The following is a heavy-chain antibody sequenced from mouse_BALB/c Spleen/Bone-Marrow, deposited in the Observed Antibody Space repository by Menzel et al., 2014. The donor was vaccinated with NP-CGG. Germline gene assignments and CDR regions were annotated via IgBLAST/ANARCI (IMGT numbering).Heavy chain of an antibody. J-gene: IGHJ3*01. CDR2: IDPENGNT. D-gene: IGHD2-3*01. V-gene: IGHV14-1*02. Sequence: EVLLVGSEPELVRPGALVKLSCQASGFTIKDYYMHWVKQRPEQGLEWIGWIDPENGNTIYDPKFQGKASITADTSSNTAYLQLSSLTSEDTAVDYCAPIYDGYYVAWFADWGQRTLVTVTA. CDR1: GFTIKDYY. CDR3: APIYDGYYVAWFAD.